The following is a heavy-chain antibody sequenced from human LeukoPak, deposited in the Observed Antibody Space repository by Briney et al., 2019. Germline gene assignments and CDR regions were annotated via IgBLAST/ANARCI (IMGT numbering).Heavy chain of an antibody. J-gene: IGHJ4*02. V-gene: IGHV3-48*03. CDR2: MSRSGTTI. CDR1: GLTPSSYE. CDR3: ATRVPYTGYKN. Sequence: GGSLRLSCTISGLTPSSYELNWVRQAPGKGLDWVSYMSRSGTTIYYADSVKGRFTISRDNAKNSLYLQMNSLRVEDTAVYYCATRVPYTGYKNWGQGTLVTVSS. D-gene: IGHD5-24*01.